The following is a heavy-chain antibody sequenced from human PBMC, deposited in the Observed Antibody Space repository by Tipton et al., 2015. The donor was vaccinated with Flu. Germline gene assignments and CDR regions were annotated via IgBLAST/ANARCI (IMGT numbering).Heavy chain of an antibody. D-gene: IGHD6-19*01. J-gene: IGHJ4*02. CDR1: GFTFSIYA. V-gene: IGHV3-23*01. CDR3: AKVIPEKVAGLDY. Sequence: SLRLSCAASGFTFSIYAMSWVRQAPGKRLEWISAISGGGGGTYYADSVKGRFTISRDNSKNTLYLRMNSLRAEDTAIYYCAKVIPEKVAGLDYWGQGTLVTVPS. CDR2: ISGGGGGT.